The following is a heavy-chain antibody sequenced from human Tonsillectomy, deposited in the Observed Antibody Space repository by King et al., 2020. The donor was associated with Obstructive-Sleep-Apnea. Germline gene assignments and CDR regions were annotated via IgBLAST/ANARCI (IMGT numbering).Heavy chain of an antibody. J-gene: IGHJ4*02. CDR1: GFSLSDYY. V-gene: IGHV3-11*06. CDR3: AREQWYRYDY. CDR2: ISNSDEYT. Sequence: HVQLVESGGVLVRPGGSLRLSCAASGFSLSDYYMSWIRQAPGKGLEGVSCISNSDEYTNYADSVKGRFTISRDNAKNSVYLQMNSLRVEDTAVYYCAREQWYRYDYWGQGTLVTVSS. D-gene: IGHD2-8*01.